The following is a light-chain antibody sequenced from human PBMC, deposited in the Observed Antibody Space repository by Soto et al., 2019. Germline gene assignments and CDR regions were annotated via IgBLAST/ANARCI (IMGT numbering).Light chain of an antibody. CDR2: TAS. J-gene: IGKJ2*01. CDR3: LQSDTFPYT. Sequence: DIQMTQSPSSVSASVGDRVTISCRASQDIDRWLAWFQHKPGKAPKLLISTASSLQSGVPSRFSGSGSGTDFTLTIASLQFEDFATYYCLQSDTFPYTFGLGPKLEIK. CDR1: QDIDRW. V-gene: IGKV1D-12*01.